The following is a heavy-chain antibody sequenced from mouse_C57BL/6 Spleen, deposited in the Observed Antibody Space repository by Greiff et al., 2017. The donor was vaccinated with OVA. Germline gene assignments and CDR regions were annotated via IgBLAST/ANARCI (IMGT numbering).Heavy chain of an antibody. CDR1: GYTFTSYG. J-gene: IGHJ4*01. CDR3: ARSHYGNPYAMDY. Sequence: QVQLQQSGAELARPGASVKLSCKASGYTFTSYGISWVKQRTGQGLEWIGEIYPRSGNTYYNEKFKGKATLTADKSSSTAYMELRSLTSEDSAVYFCARSHYGNPYAMDYWGQGTSVTVSS. CDR2: IYPRSGNT. D-gene: IGHD2-1*01. V-gene: IGHV1-81*01.